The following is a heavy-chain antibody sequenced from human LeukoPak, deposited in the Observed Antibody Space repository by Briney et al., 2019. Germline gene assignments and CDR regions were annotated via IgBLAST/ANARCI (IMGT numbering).Heavy chain of an antibody. Sequence: SETLSLTCTVSGGSISSGGYYWSWIRQPPGKGLEWIGYIYHSGSTYYNPSLKSRVTISVDRSKNQFSLKLSSVTAADTAVYYCARERVLRYFDWLPYDGLVPFDYWGQGTLVTVSS. J-gene: IGHJ4*02. CDR1: GGSISSGGYY. CDR2: IYHSGST. V-gene: IGHV4-30-2*01. CDR3: ARERVLRYFDWLPYDGLVPFDY. D-gene: IGHD3-9*01.